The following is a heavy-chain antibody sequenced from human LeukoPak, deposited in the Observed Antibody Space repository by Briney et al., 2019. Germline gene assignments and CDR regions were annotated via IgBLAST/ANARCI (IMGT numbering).Heavy chain of an antibody. J-gene: IGHJ4*02. V-gene: IGHV3-30*04. CDR1: GFTFSSYA. Sequence: GGSLRLSCAASGFTFSSYAMHWVRQAPGKGLEWVAVISYDGSNKYYADSVKGRFTISRDNSKNTLYPQMNSLRAEDTAVYYCARGSWVPHWGQGTLVTVSS. CDR3: ARGSWVPH. D-gene: IGHD4/OR15-4a*01. CDR2: ISYDGSNK.